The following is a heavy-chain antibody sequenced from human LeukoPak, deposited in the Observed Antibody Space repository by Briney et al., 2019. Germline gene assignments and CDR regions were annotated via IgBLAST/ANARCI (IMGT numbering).Heavy chain of an antibody. D-gene: IGHD1-7*01. CDR2: ISISGSTI. CDR1: GFTVNSNY. J-gene: IGHJ4*02. CDR3: ARKTGTMSFDY. Sequence: GGSLRLSCGASGFTVNSNYMAWVRQAPGKGLQWVSYISISGSTIYYADSVKGRFTISRDNAKNSLYLQMNSLRVEDTAVYYCARKTGTMSFDYWGQGTLVTVSS. V-gene: IGHV3-48*03.